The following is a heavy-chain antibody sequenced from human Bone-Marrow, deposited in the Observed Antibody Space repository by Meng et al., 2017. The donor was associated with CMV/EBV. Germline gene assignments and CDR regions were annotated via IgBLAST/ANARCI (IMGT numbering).Heavy chain of an antibody. CDR1: GYTLTDYY. D-gene: IGHD6-19*01. CDR2: INPNTDT. V-gene: IGHV1-2*02. J-gene: IGHJ4*02. CDR3: ARSSGWSRFDY. Sequence: QVQWVQSGGEVKKPGAYGKVPCKASGYTLTDYYIHWVRQAPGQWLEWMGWINPNTDTNYAQNFQGRVTMTRDMSINTAYMELSRLTSGDTAVYYCARSSGWSRFDYWGQGTLVTVSS.